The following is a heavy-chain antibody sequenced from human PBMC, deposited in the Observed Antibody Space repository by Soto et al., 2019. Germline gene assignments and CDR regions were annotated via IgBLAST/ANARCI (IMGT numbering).Heavy chain of an antibody. Sequence: GGSLRLSCAASGFTFSSYAMRWVRQAPGKGLEWVSSISGSGGSTYYADSVKGRFTISRDNSKNTLYLQMNSLRAEDTALYYCALSTNGGSPYWGQGTLVTVSS. V-gene: IGHV3-23*01. CDR3: ALSTNGGSPY. J-gene: IGHJ4*02. D-gene: IGHD2-8*01. CDR1: GFTFSSYA. CDR2: ISGSGGST.